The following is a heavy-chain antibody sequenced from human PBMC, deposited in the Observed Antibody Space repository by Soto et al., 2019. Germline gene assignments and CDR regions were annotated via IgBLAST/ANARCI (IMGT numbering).Heavy chain of an antibody. CDR1: GFTFNNAW. CDR3: TTDLRGYKITLNDY. D-gene: IGHD6-25*01. Sequence: GGSLRLSCAASGFTFNNAWMNWVRQAPGKGLEWVGRIRSKTDGGTTDYAAPVKGRFTISRDDSKNTLYLQMNSLKTEDAAVYYCTTDLRGYKITLNDYWGQGTLVTVSS. J-gene: IGHJ4*02. V-gene: IGHV3-15*07. CDR2: IRSKTDGGTT.